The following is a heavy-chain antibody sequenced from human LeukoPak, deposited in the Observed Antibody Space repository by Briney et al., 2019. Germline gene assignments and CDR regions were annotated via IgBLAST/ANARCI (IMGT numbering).Heavy chain of an antibody. CDR1: GGSISSYY. Sequence: SETLSLTCTVSGGSISSYYWSWIRQPPGKGLEWIGYIYYSGSTNYNPSLKSRVTISVDTSKNQFSLKLSSVTAADTAVYYCARGGRPGSYPRRFDPWGQGTLVTVSS. CDR3: ARGGRPGSYPRRFDP. CDR2: IYYSGST. J-gene: IGHJ5*02. V-gene: IGHV4-59*12. D-gene: IGHD3-10*01.